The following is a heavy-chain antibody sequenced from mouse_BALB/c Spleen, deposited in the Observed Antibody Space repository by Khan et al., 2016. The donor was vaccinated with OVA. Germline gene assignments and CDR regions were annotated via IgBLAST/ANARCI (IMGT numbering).Heavy chain of an antibody. D-gene: IGHD2-10*02. CDR1: GYTFTSYW. CDR3: ARREKYGYCPSWFAY. Sequence: QVQLQQPGAELVRPGASVKLPCKASGYTFTSYWMNWVRQRPRQGLEWIGKINPSDSESHYNEMFKDKATLTVDKSSSTAYMQLSSLTSEDSAVSDWARREKYGYCPSWFAYWGQGTLVTVSA. V-gene: IGHV1-52*01. CDR2: INPSDSES. J-gene: IGHJ3*01.